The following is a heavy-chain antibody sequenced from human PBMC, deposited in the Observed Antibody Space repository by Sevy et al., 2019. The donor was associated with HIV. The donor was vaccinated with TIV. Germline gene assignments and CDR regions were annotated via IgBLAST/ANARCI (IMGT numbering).Heavy chain of an antibody. CDR1: GFTFSSYW. Sequence: GGCLRLSCVASGFTFSSYWMIWVRQAPGKGLEWVANIKQDGSEKYYVDSVKGRFTISRDNAKNSLYLQMNSLRAEDTAVYYCARDYPNNYYDSSGTNYYYGMDVWGQGTTVTVSS. CDR3: ARDYPNNYYDSSGTNYYYGMDV. V-gene: IGHV3-7*01. J-gene: IGHJ6*02. D-gene: IGHD3-22*01. CDR2: IKQDGSEK.